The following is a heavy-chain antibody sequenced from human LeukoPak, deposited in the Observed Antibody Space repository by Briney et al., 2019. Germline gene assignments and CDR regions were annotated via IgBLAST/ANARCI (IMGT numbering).Heavy chain of an antibody. D-gene: IGHD6-19*01. CDR1: GFTFSDYY. CDR2: ISFSVNTK. CDR3: ARGAYSSGWAYFDH. V-gene: IGHV3-11*04. J-gene: IGHJ4*02. Sequence: GGSLRLSCAASGFTFSDYYMSWIRQAPGKGLERVSYISFSVNTKYYGDSVKGRFTISRDNAKNSLYLHMDSLRAEDTAVYYCARGAYSSGWAYFDHWGQGTLVTVSS.